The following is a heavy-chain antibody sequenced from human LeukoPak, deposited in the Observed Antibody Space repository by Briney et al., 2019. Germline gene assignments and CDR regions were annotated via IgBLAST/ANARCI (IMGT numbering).Heavy chain of an antibody. Sequence: LAGGSLRLSCAASGFTFSSYAMHWVRQAPGKGLEWVAVISYDGSNKYYADSVKGRFTISRDNSKNTLYLQMNSLRAEDTAVYYCAREDCSSTSCLTGFQHWGQGTLVTVSS. D-gene: IGHD2-2*01. CDR2: ISYDGSNK. CDR1: GFTFSSYA. J-gene: IGHJ1*01. CDR3: AREDCSSTSCLTGFQH. V-gene: IGHV3-30-3*01.